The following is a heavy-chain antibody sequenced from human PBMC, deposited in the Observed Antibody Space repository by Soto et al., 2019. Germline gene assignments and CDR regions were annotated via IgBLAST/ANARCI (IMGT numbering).Heavy chain of an antibody. Sequence: QVQLVQSGAEVKKPGSSVKVSCKASGGTFSSYAISWVRQAPGQGLEWMVGIIPIFGTANYAQKFQRRVTITEDQATSTAYMELSSLRSEDTAVYYCARNTNQLLAPYYYYGMDVWGQGTTVTVSS. CDR3: ARNTNQLLAPYYYYGMDV. D-gene: IGHD2-2*01. CDR2: IIPIFGTA. V-gene: IGHV1-69*01. J-gene: IGHJ6*02. CDR1: GGTFSSYA.